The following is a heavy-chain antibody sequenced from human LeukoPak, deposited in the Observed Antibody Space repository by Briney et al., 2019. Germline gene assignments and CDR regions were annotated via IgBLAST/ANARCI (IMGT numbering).Heavy chain of an antibody. CDR2: INWNGGSR. CDR3: ARSRHSYDSSGFPHY. D-gene: IGHD3-22*01. V-gene: IGHV3-20*04. J-gene: IGHJ4*02. CDR1: GFNLDDYV. Sequence: GGSLRLSCAASGFNLDDYVMSWVRQAPGKGLEWVSGINWNGGSRGYADSVKGRFTISRDNAKNSLYLQMNSLGAEDTALYYCARSRHSYDSSGFPHYWGQGTLVTVSS.